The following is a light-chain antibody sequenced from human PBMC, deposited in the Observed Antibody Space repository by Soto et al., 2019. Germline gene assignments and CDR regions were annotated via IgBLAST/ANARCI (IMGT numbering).Light chain of an antibody. CDR3: QQYGSSPPNT. V-gene: IGKV3-20*01. J-gene: IGKJ4*01. Sequence: EIVLTQSPGTLSLSPGERATLSCRASQSVSSNYLAWYQQKPGQAPRLLIYGASSRATGIPDRFSGSGSETDFTLTISRLEPEDFALYYCQQYGSSPPNTFGGGTKVEIK. CDR1: QSVSSNY. CDR2: GAS.